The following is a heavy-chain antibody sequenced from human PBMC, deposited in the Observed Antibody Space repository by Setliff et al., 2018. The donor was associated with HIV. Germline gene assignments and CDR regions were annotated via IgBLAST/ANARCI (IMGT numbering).Heavy chain of an antibody. V-gene: IGHV1-46*01. CDR1: GYSFTTYY. D-gene: IGHD1-26*01. Sequence: ASVKVSCKTSGYSFTTYYIHWMRQAPGQGLEWVGLMYTSGGGAKYAQKFQGRVTMTGDTSTRTVYMELSSLRSEDTAVYYCARVEGATATLTDWGQGTLVTVSS. CDR2: MYTSGGGA. J-gene: IGHJ4*02. CDR3: ARVEGATATLTD.